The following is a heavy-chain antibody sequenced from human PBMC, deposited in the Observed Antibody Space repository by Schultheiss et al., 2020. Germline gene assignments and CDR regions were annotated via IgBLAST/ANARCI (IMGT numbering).Heavy chain of an antibody. V-gene: IGHV3-23*01. CDR2: ISGSGGST. J-gene: IGHJ4*02. Sequence: ESLKISCAASGFTFSSYAMSWVRQAPGKGLEWVSAISGSGGSTYYADSVKGRFTISRDNSKNTLYLQMNSLRAEDTAVYYCATSTRGYIYGPDYWGQGTLVTVSS. CDR1: GFTFSSYA. D-gene: IGHD5-18*01. CDR3: ATSTRGYIYGPDY.